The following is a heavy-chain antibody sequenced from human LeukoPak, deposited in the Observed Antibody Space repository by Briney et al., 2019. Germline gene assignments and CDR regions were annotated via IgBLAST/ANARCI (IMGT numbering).Heavy chain of an antibody. J-gene: IGHJ4*02. CDR3: AKVGRDLVLWFGESTTYYFGY. CDR1: GFTFSSYA. Sequence: GGSLRLSCAASGFTFSSYAMSWVRQAPGKGLEWVSAISGSGGSTYYADSVKGRFTISRDNSKNTLYLQMNSLRAEDTAVYYCAKVGRDLVLWFGESTTYYFGYWGQGTLVTVSS. CDR2: ISGSGGST. D-gene: IGHD3-10*01. V-gene: IGHV3-23*01.